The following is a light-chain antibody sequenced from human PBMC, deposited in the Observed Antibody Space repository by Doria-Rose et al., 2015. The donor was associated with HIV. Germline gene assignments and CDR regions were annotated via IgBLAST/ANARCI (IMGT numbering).Light chain of an antibody. J-gene: IGKJ3*01. CDR2: EVS. V-gene: IGKV2D-29*02. Sequence: MTQSPLSLSVTPGQPASISCRSSQSLVNSDGKTYLYWYLQKPGQSPQLLIYEVSNRFSGVPDRLSGSGSGTGFTLKISRVEPEDFGVYYCMQTILLPFTFGPGTTVDIK. CDR1: QSLVNSDGKTY. CDR3: MQTILLPFT.